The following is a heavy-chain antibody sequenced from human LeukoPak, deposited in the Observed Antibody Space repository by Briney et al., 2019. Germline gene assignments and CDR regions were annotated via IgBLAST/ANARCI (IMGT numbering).Heavy chain of an antibody. V-gene: IGHV1-46*01. J-gene: IGHJ3*02. D-gene: IGHD2-15*01. Sequence: ASVKVSCKASGCTFTSYYMHWVRQAPGQGLEWTGIINPSGGSTSYAQKFQGRVTMTRDTSTSTVYMELSSLRSEDTAVYYCARGNVVVVRAFDIWGQGTMVTVSS. CDR3: ARGNVVVVRAFDI. CDR2: INPSGGST. CDR1: GCTFTSYY.